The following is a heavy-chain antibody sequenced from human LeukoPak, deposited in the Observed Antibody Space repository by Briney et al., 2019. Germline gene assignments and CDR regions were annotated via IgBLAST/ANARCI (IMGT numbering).Heavy chain of an antibody. D-gene: IGHD3-22*01. CDR1: GYTFTSYG. J-gene: IGHJ4*02. V-gene: IGHV1-18*01. Sequence: ASVKVSCKASGYTFTSYGISWVRQAPGQGLEWMGWISAYNGNTNYAQKFQGRVTITADESTSTAYMELSSLRSEDTAVYYCARDAYCYDSSGKKGYYFDYWGQGTLVTVSS. CDR2: ISAYNGNT. CDR3: ARDAYCYDSSGKKGYYFDY.